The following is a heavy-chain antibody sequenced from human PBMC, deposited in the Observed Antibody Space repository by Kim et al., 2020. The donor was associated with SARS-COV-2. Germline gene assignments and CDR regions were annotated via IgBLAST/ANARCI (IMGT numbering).Heavy chain of an antibody. CDR3: ASQYYDFWSGYYTKWDYYYYGMDV. CDR2: IYYSGST. D-gene: IGHD3-3*01. V-gene: IGHV4-39*01. J-gene: IGHJ6*02. CDR1: GGSISSSSYY. Sequence: SETLSLTCTVSGGSISSSSYYWGWIRQPPGKGLEWIGSIYYSGSTYYNPSLKSRVTISVDTSKNQFSLKLSSVTAADTAVYYCASQYYDFWSGYYTKWDYYYYGMDVWGQGTTVTVSS.